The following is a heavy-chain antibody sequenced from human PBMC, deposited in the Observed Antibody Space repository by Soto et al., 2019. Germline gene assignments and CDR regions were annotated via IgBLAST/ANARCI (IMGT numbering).Heavy chain of an antibody. J-gene: IGHJ1*01. CDR1: GYTFTSYG. D-gene: IGHD3-22*01. CDR2: ISAYNGNT. CDR3: VRDVSYYDSSGSSKYFQH. V-gene: IGHV1-18*01. Sequence: ASVKVSCKASGYTFTSYGISWVRQAPGQGLEWMGWISAYNGNTNYAQKLQGRVTMTTDTSTSTAYMELRSLRSDDTAVYYCVRDVSYYDSSGSSKYFQHWGQGTLVTVSS.